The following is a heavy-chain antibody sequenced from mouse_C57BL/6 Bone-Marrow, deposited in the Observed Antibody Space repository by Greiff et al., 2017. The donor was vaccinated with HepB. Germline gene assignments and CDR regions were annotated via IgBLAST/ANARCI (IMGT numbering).Heavy chain of an antibody. CDR1: GFNIKDDY. Sequence: VQLQQSGAELVRPGASVKLSCTASGFNIKDDYMHWVKQRPEQGLEWIGWIDPENGDTEYASKFQGKATITADTSSNTAYLQLSSLTSEDTAVYYCTRWDVFDYWGQGTTLTVSS. V-gene: IGHV14-4*01. CDR3: TRWDVFDY. J-gene: IGHJ2*01. D-gene: IGHD4-1*01. CDR2: IDPENGDT.